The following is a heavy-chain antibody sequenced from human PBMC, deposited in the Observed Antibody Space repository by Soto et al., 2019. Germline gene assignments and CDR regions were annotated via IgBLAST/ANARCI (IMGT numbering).Heavy chain of an antibody. Sequence: PSETLSLTCTVSGGSISSSSYYWGCFRQPPGKGLEWIGSVYSSGGTYYNPSLKSRVTISVDTSKNQFFLNLNSMTSADTAIYYCARRNGDYPRIYHFDYWGQGALVTVSS. J-gene: IGHJ4*02. CDR2: VYSSGGT. D-gene: IGHD4-17*01. CDR3: ARRNGDYPRIYHFDY. CDR1: GGSISSSSYY. V-gene: IGHV4-39*07.